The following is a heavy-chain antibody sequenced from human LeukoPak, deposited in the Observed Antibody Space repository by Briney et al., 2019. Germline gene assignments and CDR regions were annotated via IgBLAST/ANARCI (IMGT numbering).Heavy chain of an antibody. Sequence: GGSLRLSCAASGFTFSSYAMHWVRQAPGKGLEWVANIKQDGSEKYYVDSVKGRFTISRDNAKNSLYLQMNSLRAEDTAVYYCARLWFGVYFDYWGQGTLVTVSS. V-gene: IGHV3-7*03. CDR3: ARLWFGVYFDY. D-gene: IGHD3-10*01. CDR1: GFTFSSYA. J-gene: IGHJ4*02. CDR2: IKQDGSEK.